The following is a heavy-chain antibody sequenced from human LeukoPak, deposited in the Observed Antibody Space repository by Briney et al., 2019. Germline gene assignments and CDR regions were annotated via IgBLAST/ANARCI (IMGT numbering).Heavy chain of an antibody. CDR3: ASEGAGTFDY. Sequence: SETLSLTCTVSGGSVGSGSYYWSWIRQPPGKGLEWIGYIYYSGSTNYNPSLKSRVTISVDTSKNQFSLKLSSVTAADTAVYYCASEGAGTFDYWGQGTLVTVSS. CDR2: IYYSGST. V-gene: IGHV4-61*01. J-gene: IGHJ4*02. D-gene: IGHD6-13*01. CDR1: GGSVGSGSYY.